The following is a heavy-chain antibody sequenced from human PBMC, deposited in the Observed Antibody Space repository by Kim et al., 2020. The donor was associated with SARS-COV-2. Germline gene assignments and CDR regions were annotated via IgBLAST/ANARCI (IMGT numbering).Heavy chain of an antibody. CDR3: AREYDSSAPSLGY. V-gene: IGHV1-69*13. CDR1: GGTFSSYA. Sequence: SVKVSCKASGGTFSSYAISWVRQAPGQGLEWMGGIIPIFGTANYAQKFQGRVTITADESTSTAYMELSSLRSEDTAVYYCAREYDSSAPSLGYWGQGTLVTVSS. CDR2: IIPIFGTA. J-gene: IGHJ4*02. D-gene: IGHD3-22*01.